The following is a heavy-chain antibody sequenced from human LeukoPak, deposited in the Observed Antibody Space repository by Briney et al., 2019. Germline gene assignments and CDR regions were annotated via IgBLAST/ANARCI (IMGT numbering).Heavy chain of an antibody. V-gene: IGHV1-69*05. CDR3: AREGVSGDAFDI. Sequence: SVKVSCKASGGTFSSYAISWVRQAPGQGLEWMGRIIPIFGTANYAQKFQGRVTITTDESTSTAYMELSSLRSDDTAVYCCAREGVSGDAFDIWGQGTMVTVSS. CDR1: GGTFSSYA. D-gene: IGHD2-8*01. CDR2: IIPIFGTA. J-gene: IGHJ3*02.